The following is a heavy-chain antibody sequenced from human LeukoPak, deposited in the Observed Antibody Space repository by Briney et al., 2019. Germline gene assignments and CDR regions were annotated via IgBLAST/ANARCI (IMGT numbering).Heavy chain of an antibody. D-gene: IGHD6-6*01. J-gene: IGHJ4*02. V-gene: IGHV4-59*01. Sequence: SETLSLTCTVSGGSISSCYWSWIRQPPGKGLEWIGYIYYSGSTNYNPSLKSRVTISVDTSKNQFSLKLSSVTAADTAVYYCARAAIAATSAVDYWGQGTLVTVSS. CDR1: GGSISSCY. CDR2: IYYSGST. CDR3: ARAAIAATSAVDY.